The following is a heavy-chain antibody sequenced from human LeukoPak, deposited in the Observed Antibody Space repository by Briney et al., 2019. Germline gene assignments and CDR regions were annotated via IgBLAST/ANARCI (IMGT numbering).Heavy chain of an antibody. CDR2: ISWNSGSI. Sequence: QTGGSLRLSCAASGFTFYDYAMHWVRQAPGKGLEWVSGISWNSGSIGYADSVKGRFTISRDNAKNSLYLQMNSLRAEDTALYYCAKVGGYSYGHLDYWGQGTLVTVSS. V-gene: IGHV3-9*01. J-gene: IGHJ4*02. D-gene: IGHD5-18*01. CDR1: GFTFYDYA. CDR3: AKVGGYSYGHLDY.